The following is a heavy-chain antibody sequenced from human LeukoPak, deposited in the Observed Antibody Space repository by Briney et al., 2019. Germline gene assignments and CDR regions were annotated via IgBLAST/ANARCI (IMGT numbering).Heavy chain of an antibody. CDR3: ARVNYGSGSYYIGYSYYYYYGMDV. CDR1: GYTFTSYD. J-gene: IGHJ6*02. CDR2: MNPNSGNT. Sequence: ASVKVSCKASGYTFTSYDINWVRQATGQGLEWMGWMNPNSGNTGYAQKFQGRVTMTRNTSISTAYMELSSLRSEDTAVYYCARVNYGSGSYYIGYSYYYYYGMDVWGQGTTVTVS. D-gene: IGHD3-10*01. V-gene: IGHV1-8*01.